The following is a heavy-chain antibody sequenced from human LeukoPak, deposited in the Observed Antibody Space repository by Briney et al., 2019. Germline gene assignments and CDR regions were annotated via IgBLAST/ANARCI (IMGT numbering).Heavy chain of an antibody. CDR2: IIPIFGTA. D-gene: IGHD3-9*01. V-gene: IGHV1-69*06. CDR1: GGTFSSYA. CDR3: ARQDYDILTGYYRGHAFDI. Sequence: SVKVSCKASGGTFSSYAISWVRQAPGRGLEWMGGIIPIFGTANYAQKFQGRVTITADKSTSTAYMELSSLRSEDTAVYYCARQDYDILTGYYRGHAFDIWGQGTMVTVSS. J-gene: IGHJ3*02.